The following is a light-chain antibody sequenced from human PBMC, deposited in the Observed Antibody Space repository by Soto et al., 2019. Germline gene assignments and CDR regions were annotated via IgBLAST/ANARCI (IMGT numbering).Light chain of an antibody. Sequence: ERVMTQSPATLSVSPGERATLSCRASESVRTNLAWYQQRPGQSPRLLIYGASTRASGVPARFSGSGSGTELTLTISSLQSEDFAVYYCQQYNSCTPSITFGQGTRLEIK. V-gene: IGKV3-15*01. J-gene: IGKJ5*01. CDR3: QQYNSCTPSIT. CDR1: ESVRTN. CDR2: GAS.